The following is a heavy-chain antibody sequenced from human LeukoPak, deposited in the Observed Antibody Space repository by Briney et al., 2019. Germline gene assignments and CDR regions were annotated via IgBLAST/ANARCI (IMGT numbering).Heavy chain of an antibody. CDR3: GPPERTVVGDYFDY. J-gene: IGHJ4*02. D-gene: IGHD6-19*01. CDR2: ISYDGSNK. CDR1: GFTFSSYG. Sequence: GGSLRLSCAASGFTFSSYGMHWVRQAPGKGLEWVAVISYDGSNKYYADSVKGRFTISRDNSKNTLYLQMNSLRAEDTAVYYCGPPERTVVGDYFDYGGQGTLFTVSS. V-gene: IGHV3-30*03.